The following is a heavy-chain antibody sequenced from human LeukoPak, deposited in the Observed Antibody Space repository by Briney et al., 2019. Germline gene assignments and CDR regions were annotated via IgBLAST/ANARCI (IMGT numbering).Heavy chain of an antibody. D-gene: IGHD6-19*01. CDR1: GGSISSSGYY. CDR3: ARGSSGWDNWFDP. Sequence: PSETLSLTCAVYGGSISSSGYYWGWIRQSPGKGLEWIGSIHNSGGTYYNPSLNSRVTISVDTSKNQFSLKLSSVTAADTAVYYCARGSSGWDNWFDPWGQGTPVTVSS. CDR2: IHNSGGT. J-gene: IGHJ5*02. V-gene: IGHV4-39*07.